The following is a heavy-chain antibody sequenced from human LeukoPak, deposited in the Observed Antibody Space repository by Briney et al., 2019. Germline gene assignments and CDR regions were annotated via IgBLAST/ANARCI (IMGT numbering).Heavy chain of an antibody. V-gene: IGHV3-48*03. CDR3: ARKYYYGSGSYYLSYFDY. Sequence: GGSLRLSCAASGFTFSRYEINWVRQAPGKGLEWVSYISSSGSTIYYADSVKGRFTISRDNAKNSLYLQMNSLRAEDTAVYYCARKYYYGSGSYYLSYFDYGGQGTLVTVSS. J-gene: IGHJ4*02. CDR2: ISSSGSTI. CDR1: GFTFSRYE. D-gene: IGHD3-10*01.